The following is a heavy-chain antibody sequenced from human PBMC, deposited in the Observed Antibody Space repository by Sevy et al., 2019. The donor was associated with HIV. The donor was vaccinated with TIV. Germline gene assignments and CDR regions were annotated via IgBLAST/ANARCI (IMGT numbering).Heavy chain of an antibody. CDR3: VKEGGGEGEDH. CDR2: IQYDGSNK. D-gene: IGHD3-16*01. J-gene: IGHJ4*02. V-gene: IGHV3-30*02. CDR1: GFSFSSYG. Sequence: GGSLRLSCAASGFSFSSYGMHWVRQAPGKGLEWMSYIQYDGSNKDYGDSVKGRFTISRDNSKNTVYVQMNSLRVGDTAVFYCVKEGGGEGEDHWGQGTLVTVSS.